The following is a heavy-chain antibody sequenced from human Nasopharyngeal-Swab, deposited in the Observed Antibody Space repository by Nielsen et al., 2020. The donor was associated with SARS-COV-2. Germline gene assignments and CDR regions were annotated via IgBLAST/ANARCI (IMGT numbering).Heavy chain of an antibody. Sequence: RQAPGKGLEWIGRIYYSGSTYYNPSLKSRVTISVDTSKNQFSLKLSSVTAADTAVYYCARHLSHDYGDPETYYYFDYWGQGTLVTVS. J-gene: IGHJ4*02. V-gene: IGHV4-39*01. CDR3: ARHLSHDYGDPETYYYFDY. D-gene: IGHD4-17*01. CDR2: IYYSGST.